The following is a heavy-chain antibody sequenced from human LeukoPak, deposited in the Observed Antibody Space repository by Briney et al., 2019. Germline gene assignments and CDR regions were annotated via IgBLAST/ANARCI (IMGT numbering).Heavy chain of an antibody. D-gene: IGHD4-23*01. J-gene: IGHJ4*02. Sequence: ASVKVSCKASGYIFTGYYMHWVRQAPGQGLEWMGWIDPNSGDPNYAQNFQGRVTMTWDTSISTAYMELSSLTSDDTAVYYCASPDYGGHSTFGFWGQGTLVTVSS. CDR1: GYIFTGYY. V-gene: IGHV1-2*02. CDR2: IDPNSGDP. CDR3: ASPDYGGHSTFGF.